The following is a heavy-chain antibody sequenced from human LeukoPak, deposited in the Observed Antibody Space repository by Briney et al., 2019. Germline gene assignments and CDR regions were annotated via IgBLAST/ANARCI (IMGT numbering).Heavy chain of an antibody. J-gene: IGHJ4*02. V-gene: IGHV3-53*01. CDR2: IFRDGST. CDR3: ARDFYDFWSGYWV. D-gene: IGHD3-3*01. CDR1: GVSVRTNY. Sequence: GGSLRLSCAVSGVSVRTNYISWVRQAPGKGLEWVSVIFRDGSTYYEDSVKGRFSTSRDNSKNMVYLQMSNLRAEDTAVYYCARDFYDFWSGYWVWGQGTLVTVSS.